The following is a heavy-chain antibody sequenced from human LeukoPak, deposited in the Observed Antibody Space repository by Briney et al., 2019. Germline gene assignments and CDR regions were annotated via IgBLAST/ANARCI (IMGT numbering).Heavy chain of an antibody. CDR2: MNPNSGNT. V-gene: IGHV1-8*03. CDR3: ARRGSYCSSTSCRNWFDP. Sequence: RASVKVSCKASGYTFTSYDINWVRQATGQGLEWMGWMNPNSGNTGYAQKFQGRVTITRHTSISTAYMELSSLRSEDTAVYYCARRGSYCSSTSCRNWFDPWGQGTLVTVSS. J-gene: IGHJ5*02. D-gene: IGHD2-2*01. CDR1: GYTFTSYD.